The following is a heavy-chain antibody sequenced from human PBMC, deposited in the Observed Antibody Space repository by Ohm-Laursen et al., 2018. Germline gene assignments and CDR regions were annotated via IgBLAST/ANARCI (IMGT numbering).Heavy chain of an antibody. Sequence: GASVKVSCKASGYTFTGYYMHWVRQAPGQGLEWMGWINPNSGGTNYAQKFQGRVTMTRDTPISTDYMEVSSLTSDDTAVYYCARGLTRSAFDIWGQGTMVTVSS. CDR1: GYTFTGYY. CDR2: INPNSGGT. V-gene: IGHV1-2*02. D-gene: IGHD4/OR15-4a*01. J-gene: IGHJ3*02. CDR3: ARGLTRSAFDI.